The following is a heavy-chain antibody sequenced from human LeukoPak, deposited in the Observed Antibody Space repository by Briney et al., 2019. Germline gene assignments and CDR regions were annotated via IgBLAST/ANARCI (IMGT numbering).Heavy chain of an antibody. V-gene: IGHV3-30-3*01. CDR3: ARDSGGSCSY. CDR2: ISNDGSNK. J-gene: IGHJ4*02. Sequence: GGSLRLSCAASGFAFSSYAMHWVRQAPGKGLEWVAVISNDGSNKYYADSVKGRFTISRDNSKNTLYLQMNSLRAEDTAVYYCARDSGGSCSYWGQGTLVTVSS. D-gene: IGHD2-15*01. CDR1: GFAFSSYA.